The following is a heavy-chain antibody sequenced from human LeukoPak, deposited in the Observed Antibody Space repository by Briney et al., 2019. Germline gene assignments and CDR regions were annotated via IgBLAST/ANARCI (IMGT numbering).Heavy chain of an antibody. CDR1: GFTFSDYY. CDR2: ISNSSSYT. Sequence: GSPRLSCAASGFTFSDYYMSWIRQAPGKGLEWVSYISNSSSYTNYADSVKGRFTISRDNAKNSLYLQMNSLRAEDTAVYYCARGRRYGSGSYWFDYWGQGPLVRVSS. CDR3: ARGRRYGSGSYWFDY. J-gene: IGHJ4*02. V-gene: IGHV3-11*05. D-gene: IGHD3-10*01.